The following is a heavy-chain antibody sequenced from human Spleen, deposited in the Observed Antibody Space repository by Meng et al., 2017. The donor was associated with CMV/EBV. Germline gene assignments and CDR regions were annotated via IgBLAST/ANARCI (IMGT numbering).Heavy chain of an antibody. Sequence: STFTNYEINCVRQSTGHGLDWIGLMNPSSGHTDSVLQFQGRVTFTMNTSISTAYMALSSLRSEDTAIYYCARGGTIFGVVNANWFDPWGQGTLVTVSS. V-gene: IGHV1-8*01. CDR2: MNPSSGHT. J-gene: IGHJ5*02. CDR1: STFTNYE. D-gene: IGHD3-3*01. CDR3: ARGGTIFGVVNANWFDP.